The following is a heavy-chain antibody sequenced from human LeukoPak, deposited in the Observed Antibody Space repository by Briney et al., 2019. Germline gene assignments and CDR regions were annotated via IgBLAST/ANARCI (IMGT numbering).Heavy chain of an antibody. CDR3: ARGSLQGEHRDFPPRD. D-gene: IGHD3-16*02. Sequence: GSLRLSCAASGFTFSSYAMHWVRQAPGKGLEWVAVISYDGSNKYYADSVKGRFNISRDNSKNTLYLQMNSLTTEDTAVFHCARGSLQGEHRDFPPRDWGQGTLVTVSS. J-gene: IGHJ4*02. V-gene: IGHV3-30-3*01. CDR1: GFTFSSYA. CDR2: ISYDGSNK.